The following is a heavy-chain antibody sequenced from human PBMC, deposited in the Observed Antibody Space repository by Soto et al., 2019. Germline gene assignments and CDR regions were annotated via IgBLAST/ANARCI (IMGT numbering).Heavy chain of an antibody. CDR1: GFTFSSYW. D-gene: IGHD5-18*01. V-gene: IGHV3-74*01. Sequence: GVSLRLSCAASGFTFSSYWMHWVRQVPGKGLVWVSRINPDGSATNYADSVKGRFTISRDNAKNTLYLQMNSLRAEDTAVFYCGRGGSDSPMAPCYWGQGTLVTVSS. CDR3: GRGGSDSPMAPCY. J-gene: IGHJ4*02. CDR2: INPDGSAT.